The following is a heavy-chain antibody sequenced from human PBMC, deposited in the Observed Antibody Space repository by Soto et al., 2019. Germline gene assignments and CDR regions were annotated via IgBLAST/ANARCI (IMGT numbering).Heavy chain of an antibody. CDR3: ARGWYSGPNWFAP. CDR1: GGSVSSNSAA. D-gene: IGHD6-19*01. CDR2: TYYRSEWYD. J-gene: IGHJ5*02. Sequence: SQTLSLSCAISGGSVSSNSAAWSWIRRSPSRGLEWVGRTYYRSEWYDDYAVSVKSRLTINPHTPKNKLSLQLMSATTEDTAVYYCARGWYSGPNWFAPWAPGTRGTIAS. V-gene: IGHV6-1*01.